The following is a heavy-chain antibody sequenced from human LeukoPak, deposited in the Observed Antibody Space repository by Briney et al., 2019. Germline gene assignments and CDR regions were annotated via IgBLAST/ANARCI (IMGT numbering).Heavy chain of an antibody. CDR3: ARGKWYYYDSSGSYYFDY. Sequence: ASVKVSCKASGGTFSSYAISWVRQAPGQGLEWMGWINAGNGNTKYSQKFQGRVTITRDTSASTAYMELSSLRSEDTAVYYCARGKWYYYDSSGSYYFDYWGQGTLVTVSS. D-gene: IGHD3-22*01. J-gene: IGHJ4*02. CDR2: INAGNGNT. V-gene: IGHV1-3*01. CDR1: GGTFSSYA.